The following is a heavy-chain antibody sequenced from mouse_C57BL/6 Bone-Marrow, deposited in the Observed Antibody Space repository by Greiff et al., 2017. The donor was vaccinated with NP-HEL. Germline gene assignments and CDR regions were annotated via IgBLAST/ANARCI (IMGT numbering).Heavy chain of an antibody. CDR1: GFTFSSYA. J-gene: IGHJ2*01. CDR3: ARDGYYYFDY. D-gene: IGHD2-3*01. V-gene: IGHV5-4*01. CDR2: ISDGGSYT. Sequence: EVQLQESGGGLVKPGGSLKLSCAASGFTFSSYAMSWVRQTPEQRLEWVATISDGGSYTYYPANVQGRFTISRDNAKNNPYLQMSHLKSEDTAMYYCARDGYYYFDYWGQGTTLTVSS.